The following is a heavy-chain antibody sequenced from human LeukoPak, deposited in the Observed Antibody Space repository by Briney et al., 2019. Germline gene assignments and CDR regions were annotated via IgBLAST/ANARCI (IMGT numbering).Heavy chain of an antibody. V-gene: IGHV4-39*01. Sequence: PSETLSLTRSVSGGSINTTSYYWGWIRQPPGNRLEWVGNIYYTGTTYYNPSLKSRVTISVDTSKNQFSLNVSSVTAADTAVYHCARRAEAGTAAFDIWGQGKMVTVSS. CDR2: IYYTGTT. CDR1: GGSINTTSYY. J-gene: IGHJ3*02. D-gene: IGHD6-19*01. CDR3: ARRAEAGTAAFDI.